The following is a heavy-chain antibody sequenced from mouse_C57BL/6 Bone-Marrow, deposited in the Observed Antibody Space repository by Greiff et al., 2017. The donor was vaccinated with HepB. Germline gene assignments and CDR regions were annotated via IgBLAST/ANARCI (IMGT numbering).Heavy chain of an antibody. Sequence: EVQLQESGTVLARPGASVKMSCKTSGYTFTSYWMHWVNQRPGQGLEWIGAIYPGNSDTSYNQKFKGKAKLTAVTSASTAYMELSSLTNEDSAVYYCTNELITTVVAPFDYWGKGTTLTVST. D-gene: IGHD1-1*01. CDR3: TNELITTVVAPFDY. CDR2: IYPGNSDT. CDR1: GYTFTSYW. J-gene: IGHJ2*01. V-gene: IGHV1-5*01.